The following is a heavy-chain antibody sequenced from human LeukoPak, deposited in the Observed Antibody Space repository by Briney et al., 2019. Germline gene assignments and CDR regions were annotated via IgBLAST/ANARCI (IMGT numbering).Heavy chain of an antibody. D-gene: IGHD1-26*01. Sequence: SETLSLTCTVSGGSISSYYWSWIRQPPGKGVEWIGYIYYSGSTNYNPSLKSRVTISVDTSKNQFSLKLSSVTAADTAVYYCARTRYSGSYFAFDIWGQGTMVTVSS. CDR3: ARTRYSGSYFAFDI. CDR1: GGSISSYY. J-gene: IGHJ3*02. V-gene: IGHV4-59*01. CDR2: IYYSGST.